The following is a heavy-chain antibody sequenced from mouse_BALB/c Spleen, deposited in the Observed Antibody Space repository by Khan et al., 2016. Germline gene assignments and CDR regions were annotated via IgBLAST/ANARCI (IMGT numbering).Heavy chain of an antibody. CDR3: ARDCEYVMDY. CDR2: ISSGSSTI. V-gene: IGHV5-17*02. J-gene: IGHJ4*01. Sequence: EVQLVESGGGLVQPGGSRKLSCAASGFTFSSFGMHWVRQAPEKGLEWVAYISSGSSTIYYADTVKGRFTLSRDNPKNTLFLQMTSLGSEDTAMYYCARDCEYVMDYWGQGTSVTVSS. CDR1: GFTFSSFG.